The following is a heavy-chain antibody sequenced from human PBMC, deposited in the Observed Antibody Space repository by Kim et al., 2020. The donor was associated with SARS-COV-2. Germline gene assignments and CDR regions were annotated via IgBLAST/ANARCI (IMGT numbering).Heavy chain of an antibody. CDR1: GFTFSSYG. Sequence: GGSLRLSCAASGFTFSSYGMHWVRQAPGKGLEWVAVISYDGSNKYYADSVKGRFTISRDNSKNTLYLQMNSLRAEDTAVYYCAKFGSSTSCYVGCWGSFYYYYGMDVWGQGTTVTVSS. CDR2: ISYDGSNK. J-gene: IGHJ6*02. V-gene: IGHV3-30*18. D-gene: IGHD2-2*01. CDR3: AKFGSSTSCYVGCWGSFYYYYGMDV.